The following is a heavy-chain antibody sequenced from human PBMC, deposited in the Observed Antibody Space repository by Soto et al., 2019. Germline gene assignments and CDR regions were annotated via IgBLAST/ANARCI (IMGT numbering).Heavy chain of an antibody. CDR3: AGGEWLNDYYGMDV. CDR2: IWYDGSNK. D-gene: IGHD6-19*01. CDR1: GFTFSSYG. J-gene: IGHJ6*02. V-gene: IGHV3-33*01. Sequence: QVQLVESGGGVVQPGRSLRLSCAASGFTFSSYGMHWVRQAPGKGLEWVAVIWYDGSNKYYADSVKGRFTISRDNSKNTLYLQMNSLRAEDTAVYYCAGGEWLNDYYGMDVWGQGTTVTVSS.